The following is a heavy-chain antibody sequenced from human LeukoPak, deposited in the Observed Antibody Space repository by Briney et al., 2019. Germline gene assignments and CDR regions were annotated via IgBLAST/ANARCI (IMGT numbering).Heavy chain of an antibody. CDR3: ARGIAVTGTSGPNFDY. CDR1: GYRFTGYY. CDR2: INPNSGGT. V-gene: IGHV1-2*02. Sequence: GASVKVSCKASGYRFTGYYTQWVRQAPGQGLEWMGWINPNSGGTNYAQKFQGRVTMTRDTSISTAYMELSRLTSDATAVYYCARGIAVTGTSGPNFDYWGQGTLVTVSS. D-gene: IGHD6-19*01. J-gene: IGHJ4*02.